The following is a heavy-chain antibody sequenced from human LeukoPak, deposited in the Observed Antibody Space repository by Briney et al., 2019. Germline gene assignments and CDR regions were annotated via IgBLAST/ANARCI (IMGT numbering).Heavy chain of an antibody. V-gene: IGHV3-23*01. D-gene: IGHD3-10*01. CDR2: ISGSGGST. CDR3: AXWFGEFDAFDI. CDR1: GFTFSSYA. Sequence: GGSLRLSCAASGFTFSSYAMSWVRQAPGKGLEWVSAISGSGGSTFYADSVKGRFTISRDNSKNTLYLQMNSLRAEDTAVYYCAXWFGEFDAFDIWGQGTMVXVSS. J-gene: IGHJ3*02.